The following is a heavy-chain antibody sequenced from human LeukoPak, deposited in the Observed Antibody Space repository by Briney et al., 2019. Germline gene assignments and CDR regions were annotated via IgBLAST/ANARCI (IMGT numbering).Heavy chain of an antibody. CDR2: IREERGQE. CDR1: GFPFSSYW. D-gene: IGHD5-18*01. V-gene: IGHV3-7*03. CDR3: ASLDTAKQPLANH. J-gene: IGHJ5*02. Sequence: GGSLRLSCAASGFPFSSYWMTWVRQAPGKGLEWVANIREERGQEYYVDSVKGRFTISKNSAKNSLYLQMSTLRVEDTAMYYCASLDTAKQPLANHWGQGTLVTVSS.